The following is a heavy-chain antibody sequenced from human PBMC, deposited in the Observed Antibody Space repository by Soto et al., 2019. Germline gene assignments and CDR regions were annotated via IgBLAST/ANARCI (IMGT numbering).Heavy chain of an antibody. J-gene: IGHJ1*01. V-gene: IGHV4-39*02. CDR1: GGPVGYTSFY. D-gene: IGHD6-13*01. Sequence: PSETLSLTCDVSGGPVGYTSFYWGWLRQSPGKGLEWIGSVHHSVTTYYNPSLKGRVTISMDTFKNQFSLRLTSVTAADTAVYYCARDTSSTSLRAEYFQFWGQGTQVTVSS. CDR3: ARDTSSTSLRAEYFQF. CDR2: VHHSVTT.